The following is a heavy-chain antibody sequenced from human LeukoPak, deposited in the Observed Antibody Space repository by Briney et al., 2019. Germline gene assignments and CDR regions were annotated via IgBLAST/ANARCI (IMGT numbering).Heavy chain of an antibody. J-gene: IGHJ4*02. V-gene: IGHV5-51*01. CDR2: TGASDT. D-gene: IGHD3/OR15-3a*01. Sequence: GESLKISCQGSGYRFSNYWIAWVRQVPGKGLEWMGVTGASDTRYSPSFEGQVTMAVDKSINTAYLQWSSLKASDTAIYYRARHFGTGTPFDFWGQGTLVTVSS. CDR3: ARHFGTGTPFDF. CDR1: GYRFSNYW.